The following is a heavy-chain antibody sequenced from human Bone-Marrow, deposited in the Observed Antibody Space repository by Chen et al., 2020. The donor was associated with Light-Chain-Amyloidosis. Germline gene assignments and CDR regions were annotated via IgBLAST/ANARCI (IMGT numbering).Heavy chain of an antibody. D-gene: IGHD5-12*01. CDR3: SREFTGYDDY. Sequence: DVQLLESGGGLVQLGGSLRLSCAAAGFSFRTPWMHWVRHAPGKGLVWVSRIKPDGTRVDYADSVRGRFTISRDDAKSTVYLQMNSLRAEDTAVYYCSREFTGYDDYWGQGTLVTVSS. V-gene: IGHV3-74*01. J-gene: IGHJ4*02. CDR1: GFSFRTPW. CDR2: IKPDGTRV.